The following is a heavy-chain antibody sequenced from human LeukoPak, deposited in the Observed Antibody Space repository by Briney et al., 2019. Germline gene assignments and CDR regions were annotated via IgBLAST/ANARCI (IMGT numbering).Heavy chain of an antibody. CDR3: ARDDGGETNWGSIDY. CDR1: EFTFSSYW. D-gene: IGHD7-27*01. CDR2: IKYDGSEK. J-gene: IGHJ4*02. Sequence: PGGSLRLSCAASEFTFSSYWMSWIRQAPGKGLEWVAHIKYDGSEKYYVDSVRGRFTVSRDNAKNSLYLQMSSLRAEDTAVYYCARDDGGETNWGSIDYWGQGTLVTVSS. V-gene: IGHV3-7*05.